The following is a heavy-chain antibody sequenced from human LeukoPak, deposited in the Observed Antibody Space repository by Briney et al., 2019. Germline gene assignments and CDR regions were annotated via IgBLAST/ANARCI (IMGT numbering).Heavy chain of an antibody. CDR2: IYHSGST. Sequence: PSETLSLTCTVSGDSISSSSSYWGWIRQPPGKGLEWIGEIYHSGSTNYNPSLKSRVTISVDKSKNQFSLKLSSVTAADTAVYYCARDSSGATMDYWGQGTLVTVSS. V-gene: IGHV4-39*07. CDR3: ARDSSGATMDY. D-gene: IGHD5-12*01. CDR1: GDSISSSSSY. J-gene: IGHJ4*02.